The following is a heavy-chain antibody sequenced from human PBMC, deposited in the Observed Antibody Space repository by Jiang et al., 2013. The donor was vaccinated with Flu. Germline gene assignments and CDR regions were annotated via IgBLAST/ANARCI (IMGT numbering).Heavy chain of an antibody. CDR2: IYHSGST. Sequence: EWIGYIYHSGSTYYNPSLKSRVTISVDRSKNQFSLKLSSVTAADTAVYYCARTYYDFWSGYSLGWFDPWGQGTLVTVSS. CDR3: ARTYYDFWSGYSLGWFDP. V-gene: IGHV4-30-2*01. D-gene: IGHD3-3*01. J-gene: IGHJ5*02.